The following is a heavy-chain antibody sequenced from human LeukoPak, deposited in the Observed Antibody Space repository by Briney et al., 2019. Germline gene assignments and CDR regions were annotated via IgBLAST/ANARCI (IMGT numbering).Heavy chain of an antibody. CDR3: AKHGENMWLYYYDSSGYNKGQGIYYFDY. Sequence: GGSLRLSCAASGFTFSSYAMSWVRQAPGKGLEWVSAISGSGGSTYYADSVKGRFTISRDNSKNTLYLQMNSLRAEDTAVYYCAKHGENMWLYYYDSSGYNKGQGIYYFDYWGQGTLVTVSS. D-gene: IGHD3-22*01. J-gene: IGHJ4*02. CDR1: GFTFSSYA. CDR2: ISGSGGST. V-gene: IGHV3-23*01.